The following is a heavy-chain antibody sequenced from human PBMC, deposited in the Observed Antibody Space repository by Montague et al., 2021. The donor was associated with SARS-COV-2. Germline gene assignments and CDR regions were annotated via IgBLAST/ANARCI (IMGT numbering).Heavy chain of an antibody. V-gene: IGHV4-39*07. CDR1: GGAISSSSYY. Sequence: SETLSLTCTVSGGAISSSSYYWGWIRQPPGKGLEWIGSIYYGGSTYYNPSLKSRVTISVDTSKNQFSLKLSSVTAADTAVYYCARDTRITMLVVVNRYGMDVWGQGTTVTVSS. D-gene: IGHD3-22*01. CDR3: ARDTRITMLVVVNRYGMDV. J-gene: IGHJ6*02. CDR2: IYYGGST.